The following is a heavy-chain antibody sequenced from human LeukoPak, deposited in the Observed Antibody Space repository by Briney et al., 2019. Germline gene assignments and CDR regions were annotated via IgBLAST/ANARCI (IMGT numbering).Heavy chain of an antibody. V-gene: IGHV1-18*01. CDR3: ARVVTIYGGRWYFDL. D-gene: IGHD3-3*01. CDR1: GYTFTTYG. J-gene: IGHJ2*01. Sequence: ASVKVSCKASGYTFTTYGITWVRQAPGQGLEWMGWVSAYYDNTNYAQKIQDRVTMTRDTSTSTAYMELRSLRSDDTAVYYCARVVTIYGGRWYFDLWGRGTLVTVSS. CDR2: VSAYYDNT.